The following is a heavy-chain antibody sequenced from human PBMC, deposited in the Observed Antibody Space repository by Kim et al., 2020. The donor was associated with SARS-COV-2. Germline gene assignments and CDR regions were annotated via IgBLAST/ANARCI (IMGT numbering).Heavy chain of an antibody. Sequence: SQTLSLTCAISGDSVSSNSAAWNWIRQSPSRGLEWLGRTYYRSKWYNDYAVSVKSRITINPDTSKNQFSLQLNSVTPEDTAVYYCVRSFYRYCSGANCLSLDYWGQGTLVTVSS. D-gene: IGHD2-15*01. J-gene: IGHJ4*02. CDR2: TYYRSKWYN. V-gene: IGHV6-1*01. CDR1: GDSVSSNSAA. CDR3: VRSFYRYCSGANCLSLDY.